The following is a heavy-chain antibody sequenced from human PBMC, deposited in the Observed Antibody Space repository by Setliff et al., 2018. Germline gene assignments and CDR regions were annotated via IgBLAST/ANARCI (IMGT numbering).Heavy chain of an antibody. D-gene: IGHD3-10*01. V-gene: IGHV3-7*01. CDR2: IKSDGSER. CDR3: ARDPTRFTKFRGVSIRYFYMDV. J-gene: IGHJ6*03. CDR1: GFAFGSSW. Sequence: QAGGSLRLSCAASGFAFGSSWMSWVRHVPGKGLEWVANIKSDGSERFYGHSVRGRFIVSRDNAKNSLFLQIFDLRVDDTAVYYCARDPTRFTKFRGVSIRYFYMDVWGKGTTVTVSS.